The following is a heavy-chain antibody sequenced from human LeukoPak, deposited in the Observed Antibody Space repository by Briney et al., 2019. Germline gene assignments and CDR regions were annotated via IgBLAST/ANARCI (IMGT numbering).Heavy chain of an antibody. V-gene: IGHV4-59*01. J-gene: IGHJ5*02. D-gene: IGHD3-10*01. CDR2: IYYSGST. Sequence: SETLSLTCTVSGGSISSYYWNWIRQPPGKGLEWIGYIYYSGSTNYNPSLKSRVTISVDTSKNQFSLKLSSVTAADTAVYYCARSLGWFGELSVWFDPWGQGTLVTVSS. CDR1: GGSISSYY. CDR3: ARSLGWFGELSVWFDP.